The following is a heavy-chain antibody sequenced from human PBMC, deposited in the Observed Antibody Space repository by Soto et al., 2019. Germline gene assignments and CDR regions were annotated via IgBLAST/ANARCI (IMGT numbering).Heavy chain of an antibody. CDR1: GFTFTNYA. CDR2: ISASGGRT. V-gene: IGHV3-23*01. D-gene: IGHD2-21*01. CDR3: AKDIVVVSDIFDY. J-gene: IGHJ4*02. Sequence: PVGSLRLSCAASGFTFTNYAMSWVRQAPGKGLEWVSSISASGGRTYYADSAKGQLTISRDNSKNTLYLHMSSLRAEETALYYCAKDIVVVSDIFDYWGQGTLVTVSS.